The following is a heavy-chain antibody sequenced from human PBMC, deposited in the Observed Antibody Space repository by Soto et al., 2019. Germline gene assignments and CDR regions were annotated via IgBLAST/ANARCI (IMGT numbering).Heavy chain of an antibody. CDR2: IYPGDSGT. J-gene: IGHJ3*02. D-gene: IGHD6-25*01. CDR3: FRFVWQRPDAFDI. CDR1: GYIFTSYW. Sequence: GESLKISCKGSGYIFTSYWIGWVRQMPGKGLEWMGIIYPGDSGTRYSPSFQGQVNISADKSISTAYLQWSSLKASETAMYYYFRFVWQRPDAFDIWGQGIMVYVS. V-gene: IGHV5-51*01.